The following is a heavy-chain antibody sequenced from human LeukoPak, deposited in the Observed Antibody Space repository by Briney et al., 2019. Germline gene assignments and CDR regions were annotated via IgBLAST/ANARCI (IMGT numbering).Heavy chain of an antibody. CDR3: ARSRTGAYNWNYEAYYYYMDV. CDR2: IIPIFGTA. V-gene: IGHV1-69*05. CDR1: GGTFSSYA. D-gene: IGHD1-7*01. J-gene: IGHJ6*03. Sequence: GASVKVSFKASGGTFSSYAISWVRQAPGQGLEWMGGIIPIFGTANYAQKFQGRVTITTDESTSTAYMELSSLRSEDTAVYYCARSRTGAYNWNYEAYYYYMDVWGKGTTVTVSS.